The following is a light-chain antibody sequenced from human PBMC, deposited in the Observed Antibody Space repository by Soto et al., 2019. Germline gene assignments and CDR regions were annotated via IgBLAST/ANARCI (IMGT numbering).Light chain of an antibody. CDR1: QSVSSY. Sequence: EIVLTQSPATLSLSPGDRATLSCRASQSVSSYLAWYQQKPGQVPRLLIYDASNRATGIPARFSGSGSGTDFTLTISSLEPEDFAVYFCHQRSNWPPTFGQGTKLEIK. CDR2: DAS. V-gene: IGKV3-11*01. J-gene: IGKJ2*01. CDR3: HQRSNWPPT.